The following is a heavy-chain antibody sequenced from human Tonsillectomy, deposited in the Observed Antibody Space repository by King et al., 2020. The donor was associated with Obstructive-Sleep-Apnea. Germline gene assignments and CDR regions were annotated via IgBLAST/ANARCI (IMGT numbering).Heavy chain of an antibody. CDR3: ARGVPDTYYYGSGTPHWFYP. CDR1: GYTFTSYD. V-gene: IGHV1-8*01. J-gene: IGHJ5*02. Sequence: VQLVQSGAEVKKPGASVKVSCKASGYTFTSYDINWVRQATGQGLEWMGWMNPNSGNKGYAQKFQGRVTMTRNTSISTAYMELSSLRSEDTAGYYCARGVPDTYYYGSGTPHWFYPWGQGTLVTVSS. CDR2: MNPNSGNK. D-gene: IGHD3-10*01.